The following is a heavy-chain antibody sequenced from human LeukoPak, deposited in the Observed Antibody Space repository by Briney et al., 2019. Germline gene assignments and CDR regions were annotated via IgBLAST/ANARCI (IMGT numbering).Heavy chain of an antibody. CDR3: AKASIIVVVTQAFDI. J-gene: IGHJ3*02. D-gene: IGHD3-22*01. CDR1: GFTFSSYG. V-gene: IGHV3-23*01. Sequence: PGGSLRLSCAASGFTFSSYGMSWVRQAPGKGLEWVSVISGRGGSTNYADSVKGRFTISRDNSKNTLFLQMNSLRAEDTAVYYCAKASIIVVVTQAFDIWGQGTMVTVSS. CDR2: ISGRGGST.